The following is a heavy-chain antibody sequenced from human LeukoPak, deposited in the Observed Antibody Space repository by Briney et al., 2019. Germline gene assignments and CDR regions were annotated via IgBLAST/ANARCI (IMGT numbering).Heavy chain of an antibody. CDR3: ARLRYCSGGSCYPGEYYFDY. V-gene: IGHV3-7*01. Sequence: GGSLRLSCAASGFTFSSYWMSWVRQAPGKGLEWVANIKQDGSEKYYVDSVKGRFTISRDNAKNSLYLQMNSLRAEDTAVYYCARLRYCSGGSCYPGEYYFDYWGQGTLVTASS. D-gene: IGHD2-15*01. CDR1: GFTFSSYW. J-gene: IGHJ4*02. CDR2: IKQDGSEK.